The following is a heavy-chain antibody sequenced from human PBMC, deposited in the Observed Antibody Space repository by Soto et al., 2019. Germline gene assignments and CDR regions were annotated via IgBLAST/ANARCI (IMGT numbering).Heavy chain of an antibody. J-gene: IGHJ4*02. Sequence: SETLSLTCAVSGGSISSSNWWSWVRQPPGKGLEWIGEIYHSGSTNYNPSLKSRVTISVDKSKNQFSLKLSSVTVADTAVYYCARGPPTYTVTSYYFDYWGQGTLVTVSS. V-gene: IGHV4-4*02. D-gene: IGHD4-17*01. CDR1: GGSISSSNW. CDR3: ARGPPTYTVTSYYFDY. CDR2: IYHSGST.